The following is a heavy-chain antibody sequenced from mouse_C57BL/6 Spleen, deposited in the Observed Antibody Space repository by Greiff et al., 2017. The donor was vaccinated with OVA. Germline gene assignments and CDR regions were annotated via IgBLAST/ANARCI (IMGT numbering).Heavy chain of an antibody. V-gene: IGHV1-15*01. J-gene: IGHJ3*01. Sequence: VQLQQSGAELVRPGASVTLSCKASGYTFTDYEMHWVKQTPVHGLEWIGAIDPETGGTAYNQKFKGTAILTADKSSSTAYMELRSLTSEDSAVYYCTRRGYSNYVWFAYWGQGTLVTVSA. D-gene: IGHD2-5*01. CDR2: IDPETGGT. CDR3: TRRGYSNYVWFAY. CDR1: GYTFTDYE.